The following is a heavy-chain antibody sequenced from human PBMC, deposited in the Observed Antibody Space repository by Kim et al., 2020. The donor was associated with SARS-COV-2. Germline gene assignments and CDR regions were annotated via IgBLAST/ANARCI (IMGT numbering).Heavy chain of an antibody. CDR3: ARLSITMIVVVVDY. Sequence: SETLSLTCTVSGGSISSSSYYWGWIRQPPGKGLEWIGSIYYSGSTYYNPSLKSRVTISVDTSKNQFSLKLSSVTAADTAVYYCARLSITMIVVVVDYWGQGTLVTVSS. J-gene: IGHJ4*02. D-gene: IGHD3-22*01. CDR1: GGSISSSSYY. CDR2: IYYSGST. V-gene: IGHV4-39*01.